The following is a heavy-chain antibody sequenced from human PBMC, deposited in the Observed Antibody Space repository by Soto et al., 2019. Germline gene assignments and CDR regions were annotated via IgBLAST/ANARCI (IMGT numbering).Heavy chain of an antibody. CDR2: IIPIFGTA. D-gene: IGHD3-22*01. J-gene: IGHJ6*02. CDR3: SFRGSSGRSNPDYDSSGSLYYYYYGMDV. V-gene: IGHV1-69*13. CDR1: GGTFSSYA. Sequence: GASVKVSCKASGGTFSSYAISWVRQAPGQGLEWMGGIIPIFGTANYAQKFQGRVTITADESTSTAYMELSSLRSEDTAVYYCSFRGSSGRSNPDYDSSGSLYYYYYGMDVWGQGTTVTVSS.